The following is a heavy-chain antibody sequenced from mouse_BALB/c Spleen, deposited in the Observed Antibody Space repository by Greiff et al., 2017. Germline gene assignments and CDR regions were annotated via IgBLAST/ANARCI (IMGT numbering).Heavy chain of an antibody. CDR3: ARGDGYDGNYYAMDY. J-gene: IGHJ4*01. CDR2: INPYNDGT. CDR1: GYTFTSYV. D-gene: IGHD2-2*01. V-gene: IGHV1-14*01. Sequence: EVKLVESGPELVKPGASVKMSCKASGYTFTSYVMHWVKQKPGQGLEWIGYINPYNDGTKYNEKFKGKATLTSDKSSSTAYMELSSLTSEDSAVYYCARGDGYDGNYYAMDYWGQGTSVTVSS.